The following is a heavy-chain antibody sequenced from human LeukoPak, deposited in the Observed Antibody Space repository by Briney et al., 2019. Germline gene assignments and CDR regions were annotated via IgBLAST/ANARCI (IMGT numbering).Heavy chain of an antibody. CDR1: GASFSGYY. J-gene: IGHJ4*02. CDR2: INHSGST. Sequence: SETLSLTCAVYGASFSGYYWSWIRQPPGKGLEWIGEINHSGSTNYSPSLKSRVTLSVDTSKNQFSLRLSSVTAADTAVYYCARRTLGGVIAYWGQGTLVTVSS. CDR3: ARRTLGGVIAY. D-gene: IGHD3-16*02. V-gene: IGHV4-34*01.